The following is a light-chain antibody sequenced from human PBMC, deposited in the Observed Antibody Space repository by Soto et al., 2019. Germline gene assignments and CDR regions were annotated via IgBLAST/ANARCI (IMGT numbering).Light chain of an antibody. V-gene: IGKV1-5*03. J-gene: IGKJ4*01. Sequence: DIQMNKSPSTLSASVGDRVTITCRARQNINTWLAWYQQKPGKAPYLLIYKASDLQSGVPSRFSGSASGTEFTLTISSLQPDDIATYYCQQYEAYPLTYGGGTKVEI. CDR1: QNINTW. CDR2: KAS. CDR3: QQYEAYPLT.